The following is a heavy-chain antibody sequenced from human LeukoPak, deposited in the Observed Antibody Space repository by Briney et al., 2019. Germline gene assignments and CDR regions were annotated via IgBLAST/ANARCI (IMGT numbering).Heavy chain of an antibody. Sequence: SETLSLTCTVSGGSISSYYWSWIRQPPGKGLEWIGYIYYSGSTNYNPSLKSRVTISVDTSKNQFSLNLSSVTAADTAVYYCARDLRSTAGYFDYWGQGTLVTVSS. CDR3: ARDLRSTAGYFDY. CDR2: IYYSGST. V-gene: IGHV4-59*01. D-gene: IGHD6-19*01. J-gene: IGHJ4*02. CDR1: GGSISSYY.